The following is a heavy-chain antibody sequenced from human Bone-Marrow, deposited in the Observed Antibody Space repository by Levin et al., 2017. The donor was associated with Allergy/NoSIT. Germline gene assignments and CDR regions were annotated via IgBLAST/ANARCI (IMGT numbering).Heavy chain of an antibody. CDR2: ISRDGYK. V-gene: IGHV3-21*01. Sequence: GGSLRLSCTASGFTVSTSSMNWVRQAPGKGLEWVSSISRDGYKYYADSVKGRFTISRDDATSPLYLQMNSLTAEDTAVYYCARDAGGSYYYCYYMDVWGTGTTVTVSS. J-gene: IGHJ6*03. D-gene: IGHD1-1*01. CDR3: ARDAGGSYYYCYYMDV. CDR1: GFTVSTSS.